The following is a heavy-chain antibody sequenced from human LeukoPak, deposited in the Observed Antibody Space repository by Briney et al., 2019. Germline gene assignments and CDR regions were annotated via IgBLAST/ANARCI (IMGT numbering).Heavy chain of an antibody. V-gene: IGHV3-49*04. CDR1: GFTFGDYT. Sequence: GGSLRLSCVASGFTFGDYTIKWVRQAPVKGLEWVSFIRSEAYGGTTEYAASVKGRFTVSRDDSKSIAYLQMNSLEIEDTGVYYGTGGSYNVSGSYLIDYGAKGPLVTVSS. CDR3: TGGSYNVSGSYLIDY. D-gene: IGHD3-10*01. CDR2: IRSEAYGGTT. J-gene: IGHJ4*02.